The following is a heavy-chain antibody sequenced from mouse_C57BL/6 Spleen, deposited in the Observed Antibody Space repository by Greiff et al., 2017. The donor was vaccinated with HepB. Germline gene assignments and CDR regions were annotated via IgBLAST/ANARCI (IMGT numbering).Heavy chain of an antibody. CDR3: ARRAWYRGAWFAY. D-gene: IGHD1-1*02. Sequence: VQLQQSDAELVKPGASVKISCKVSGYTFTDHTIHWMKQRPEQGLEWIGYIYPRDGSTKYNEKFKGKATLTADKSSSTAYMQLNSLTSEDSAVYFGARRAWYRGAWFAYWGQGTLVTVSA. CDR1: GYTFTDHT. CDR2: IYPRDGST. J-gene: IGHJ3*01. V-gene: IGHV1-78*01.